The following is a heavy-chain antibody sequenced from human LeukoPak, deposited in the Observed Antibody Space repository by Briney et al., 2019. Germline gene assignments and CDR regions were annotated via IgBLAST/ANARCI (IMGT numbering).Heavy chain of an antibody. V-gene: IGHV4-59*12. CDR1: GDSIRNYY. D-gene: IGHD5-18*01. CDR3: ARAGYSYGFRWFDP. CDR2: THHSGKT. J-gene: IGHJ5*02. Sequence: SETLSLTCSVSGDSIRNYYWNWVRQPPGKSLEWIGYTHHSGKTYYNPSLKSRVSTSVDTSKNQFSLKLSFVTAADTAVYYCARAGYSYGFRWFDPWGQGTLVTVSS.